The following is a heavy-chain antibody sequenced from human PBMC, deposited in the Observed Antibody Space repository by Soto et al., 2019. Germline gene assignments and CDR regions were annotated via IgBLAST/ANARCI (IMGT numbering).Heavy chain of an antibody. CDR1: GFSFSSYS. CDR2: ISSSASHI. CDR3: ARGYTGYCSGGTCYRFDP. Sequence: PGGSLRLSCAASGFSFSSYSMNWVRQAPGKGLEWVSSISSSASHINYADSVKGRFTISRDNAKKSLYLQMNSLRAEDTAVYYCARGYTGYCSGGTCYRFDPWGQGTLVTVSS. J-gene: IGHJ5*02. D-gene: IGHD2-15*01. V-gene: IGHV3-21*01.